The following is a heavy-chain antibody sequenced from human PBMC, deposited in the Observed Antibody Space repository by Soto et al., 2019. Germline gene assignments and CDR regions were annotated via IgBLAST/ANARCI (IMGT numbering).Heavy chain of an antibody. CDR3: TTGLSNGYYNFDY. Sequence: GGSLRLSCAASGFTFSNAWMIWVRQAPGKGLEWVGRIKGEADGGTTDYAAPVKGRITISRDHSKDTLYLQMNILKTEDTAVYYCTTGLSNGYYNFDYWGQGT. J-gene: IGHJ4*02. D-gene: IGHD3-22*01. V-gene: IGHV3-15*01. CDR2: IKGEADGGTT. CDR1: GFTFSNAW.